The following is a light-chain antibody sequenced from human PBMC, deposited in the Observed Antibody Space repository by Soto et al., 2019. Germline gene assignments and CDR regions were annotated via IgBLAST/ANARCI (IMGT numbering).Light chain of an antibody. CDR2: GAS. V-gene: IGKV3-20*01. Sequence: EIVLTQSPGTLPLSPGERATLSCRASQSVSSSYLAWYQQKPGQAPRLLIYGASSRATGIPARFSGSGSGTDFTLTISRLEPEDFAVYFCQQYGNSPPNTFGQGTKVEIK. J-gene: IGKJ2*01. CDR1: QSVSSSY. CDR3: QQYGNSPPNT.